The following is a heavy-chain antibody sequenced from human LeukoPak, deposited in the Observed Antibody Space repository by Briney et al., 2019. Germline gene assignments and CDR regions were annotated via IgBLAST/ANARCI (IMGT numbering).Heavy chain of an antibody. J-gene: IGHJ4*02. Sequence: PGGSLRLSCAASGFTFSSYWMSWVRQAPGKGLEWVANINQDGSEEYYVDSVKGRFTISRDNAKNSLYLQMNSLRAEDTAVYYCARSIAVAFRGAGGWNFPSYFDYWGQGTLVTVSS. V-gene: IGHV3-7*03. D-gene: IGHD6-19*01. CDR2: INQDGSEE. CDR3: ARSIAVAFRGAGGWNFPSYFDY. CDR1: GFTFSSYW.